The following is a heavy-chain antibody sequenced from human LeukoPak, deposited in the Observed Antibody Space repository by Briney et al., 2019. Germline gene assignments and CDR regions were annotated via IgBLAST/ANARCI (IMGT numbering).Heavy chain of an antibody. CDR2: IIPILGIA. Sequence: SVKVSCKASGGTFSSYAISWVRQAPGQGLEWMGRIIPILGIANYAQKFQGRVTITADKSTSTAYMELSSLRSEDAAVYYCARVRPDWGFDYWGQGTLVTVSS. D-gene: IGHD7-27*01. CDR1: GGTFSSYA. CDR3: ARVRPDWGFDY. J-gene: IGHJ4*02. V-gene: IGHV1-69*04.